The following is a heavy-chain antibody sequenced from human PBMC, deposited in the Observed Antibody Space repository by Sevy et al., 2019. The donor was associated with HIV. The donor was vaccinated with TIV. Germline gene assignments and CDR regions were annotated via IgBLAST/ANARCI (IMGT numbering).Heavy chain of an antibody. CDR2: INHSGST. CDR3: ARVRRFRAFDY. CDR1: GGSFSGYY. D-gene: IGHD3-3*01. Sequence: SETLSLTCAVYGGSFSGYYWSWIRQPPGKGLEWIGEINHSGSTNYNPSLKSRVTISVDTSKNQFSLKLGSVTAADTAVYYCARVRRFRAFDYWGQGTLVTVSS. V-gene: IGHV4-34*01. J-gene: IGHJ4*02.